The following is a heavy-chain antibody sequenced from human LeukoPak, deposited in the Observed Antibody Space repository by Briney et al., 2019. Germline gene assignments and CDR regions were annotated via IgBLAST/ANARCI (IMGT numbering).Heavy chain of an antibody. CDR3: ARPDLIEGAFDI. D-gene: IGHD2-21*01. V-gene: IGHV3-64*01. Sequence: PGGSLRLSCAASGFTFSSYAMHWVRQAPGKGLEYASAISSNGGSTYYANSVKGRFTISRDNSKNTLYLQMGSLRAEDMAVYYCARPDLIEGAFDIWGQGTMVTVSS. CDR2: ISSNGGST. J-gene: IGHJ3*02. CDR1: GFTFSSYA.